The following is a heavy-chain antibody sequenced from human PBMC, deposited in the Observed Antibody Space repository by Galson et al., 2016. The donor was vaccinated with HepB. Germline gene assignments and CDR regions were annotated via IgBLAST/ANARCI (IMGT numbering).Heavy chain of an antibody. CDR3: ARQRGTTVNTWYFDL. D-gene: IGHD4-17*01. CDR1: GGSISSSSFY. CDR2: VHYSGSY. Sequence: ETLSLTCTVSGGSISSSSFYWGWIRQPPGKGLEWLGSVHYSGSYYNNPSLRRRLTISVSVDTSKNQFSLKLNSVTAADTAEYYCARQRGTTVNTWYFDLWGRGTLVTVSS. V-gene: IGHV4-39*01. J-gene: IGHJ2*01.